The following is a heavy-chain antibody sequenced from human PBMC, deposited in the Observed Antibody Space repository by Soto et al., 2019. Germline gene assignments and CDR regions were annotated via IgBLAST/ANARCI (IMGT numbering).Heavy chain of an antibody. Sequence: SVKVSCKASGGTFSSYAISWVRQAPGQGLEWMGGIIPIFGTANYAQKFQGRVTITADESTSTAYMELSSLRSEDAAVYYCAREITIFGVVIINYYYGMEGGG. CDR1: GGTFSSYA. J-gene: IGHJ6*02. CDR3: AREITIFGVVIINYYYGMEG. CDR2: IIPIFGTA. D-gene: IGHD3-3*01. V-gene: IGHV1-69*13.